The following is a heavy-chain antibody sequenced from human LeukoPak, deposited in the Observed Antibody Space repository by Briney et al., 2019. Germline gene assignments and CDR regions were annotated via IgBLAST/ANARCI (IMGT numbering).Heavy chain of an antibody. V-gene: IGHV3-30*04. Sequence: GGSLRLSCAASGFTSSAYVMHWVRQAPGKGLECVAVISNDGNDKYYGDSVKGRFSISRDNSKNTLYLQMGRLRTEDTAVYYCARDGGYTGGWTYGAGDYWGQGTLVTVSS. J-gene: IGHJ4*01. CDR3: ARDGGYTGGWTYGAGDY. CDR1: GFTSSAYV. D-gene: IGHD3-10*01. CDR2: ISNDGNDK.